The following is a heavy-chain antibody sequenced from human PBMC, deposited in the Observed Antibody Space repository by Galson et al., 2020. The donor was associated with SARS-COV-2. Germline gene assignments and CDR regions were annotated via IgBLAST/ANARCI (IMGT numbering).Heavy chain of an antibody. Sequence: SSIYSCWIRQPPGKGLEWIGSIYYTGSTYYNPSLKSRVTILVDTSKNVFSLKLSSVTAADTAVYFCARGITHFDSWGQGTLITVSS. CDR2: IYYTGST. V-gene: IGHV4-39*07. D-gene: IGHD3-10*01. CDR3: ARGITHFDS. J-gene: IGHJ4*02. CDR1: SSIY.